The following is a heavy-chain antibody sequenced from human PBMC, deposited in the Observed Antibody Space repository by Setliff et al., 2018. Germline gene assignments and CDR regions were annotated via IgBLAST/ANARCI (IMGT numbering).Heavy chain of an antibody. CDR3: SKGGNITRETYYYYGMDV. D-gene: IGHD1-20*01. Sequence: ASVKVSCKASGYTFSHSGITWVRQAPGQGLEWMGWISVYSGNTNYAQKLQGRVTMTTDASTNTAYMELRGLTSDDTAVYYCSKGGNITRETYYYYGMDVWGQGTTVTVSS. CDR1: GYTFSHSG. J-gene: IGHJ6*02. CDR2: ISVYSGNT. V-gene: IGHV1-18*01.